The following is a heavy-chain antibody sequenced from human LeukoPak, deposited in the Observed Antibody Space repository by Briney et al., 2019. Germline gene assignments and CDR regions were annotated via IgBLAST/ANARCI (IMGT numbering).Heavy chain of an antibody. V-gene: IGHV1-8*01. CDR2: MNPNSGNT. CDR3: LRASRRAAAGLGRYFDY. J-gene: IGHJ4*02. Sequence: ASVKVSCKASGYTFTSYVINWVRQATGQGLEWMGWMNPNSGNTGYVQMFQGRVTMTRNTSINTAYMELSSLRSGDAAVYECLRASRRAAAGLGRYFDYGGQRTLVTVFS. CDR1: GYTFTSYV. D-gene: IGHD6-13*01.